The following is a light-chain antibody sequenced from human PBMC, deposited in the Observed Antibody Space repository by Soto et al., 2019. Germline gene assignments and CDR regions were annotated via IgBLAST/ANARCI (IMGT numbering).Light chain of an antibody. J-gene: IGLJ1*01. V-gene: IGLV2-23*02. CDR2: EVS. CDR1: SSDVGSYNL. CDR3: CSYAGSSTWV. Sequence: ALTQPASVSGSPGQSITISCTGTSSDVGSYNLVSWYQQHPGKAPKLMIYEVSKRPSGVSNRFSGSKSGNTASLTFSWLQAEDEADYYCCSYAGSSTWVFGTGTKVTVL.